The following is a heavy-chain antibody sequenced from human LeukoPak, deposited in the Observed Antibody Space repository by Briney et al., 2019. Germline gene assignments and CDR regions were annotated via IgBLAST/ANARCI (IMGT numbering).Heavy chain of an antibody. J-gene: IGHJ4*02. CDR1: GFSFSNYG. Sequence: GRSLRLSCAASGFSFSNYGMHWVRQAPGKGLEWVALIWYDGSNKYYTDSEKGRLTISRDNSKDTLFLQMNSLRAEDTAVYYCAREGPRGNSQFDYWGQGTLVTVSS. CDR2: IWYDGSNK. CDR3: AREGPRGNSQFDY. V-gene: IGHV3-33*01. D-gene: IGHD2/OR15-2a*01.